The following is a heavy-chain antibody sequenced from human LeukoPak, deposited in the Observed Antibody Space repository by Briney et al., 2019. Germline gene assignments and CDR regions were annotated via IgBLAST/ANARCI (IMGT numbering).Heavy chain of an antibody. Sequence: PGGSLRLSWAASGLTFSLYSMNWVRQAPGKGLEWVPSISSSSRYIHYADSVKGRFTISRDNAKNSLYLQMDSLRAEDTAVYYCASRACTNGVCSFDYWGQGTLVTVSS. CDR2: ISSSSRYI. J-gene: IGHJ4*02. CDR1: GLTFSLYS. CDR3: ASRACTNGVCSFDY. V-gene: IGHV3-21*01. D-gene: IGHD2-8*01.